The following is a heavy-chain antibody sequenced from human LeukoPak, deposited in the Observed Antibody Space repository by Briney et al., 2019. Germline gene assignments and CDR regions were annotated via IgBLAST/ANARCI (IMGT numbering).Heavy chain of an antibody. CDR1: GGSINSYY. D-gene: IGHD3-22*01. J-gene: IGHJ4*01. CDR3: ATLQSSGYDYSDY. V-gene: IGHV4-59*08. CDR2: IYYSGST. Sequence: SETLSLTCTVSGGSINSYYWSWIRQPPGKGLEWFGYIYYSGSTDYNPSLKSRVTMSVDTSKNQFSLKLSSATAADTAVYYCATLQSSGYDYSDYWGQGILVTVSS.